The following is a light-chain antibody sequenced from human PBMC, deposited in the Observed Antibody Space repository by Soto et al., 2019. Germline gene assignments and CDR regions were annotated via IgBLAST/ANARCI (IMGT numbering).Light chain of an antibody. J-gene: IGKJ1*01. V-gene: IGKV3-11*01. CDR2: DAS. Sequence: EIVLTQSPATLSLSPGERATLSCRASQSVSSYLAWYQQKLGQAPRLLIYDASKRATGIPARFSGSGSGTDFTLTISNLEPEDFAVYYCQQRGNWPRTFGQGTKVESK. CDR3: QQRGNWPRT. CDR1: QSVSSY.